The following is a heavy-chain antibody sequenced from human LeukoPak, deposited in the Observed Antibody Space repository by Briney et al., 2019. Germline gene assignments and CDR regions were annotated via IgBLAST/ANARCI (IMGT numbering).Heavy chain of an antibody. J-gene: IGHJ3*02. Sequence: SETLSLTCTVSGGSISSGDYYWSWIRQPPGKGLEWIGYIYYSGSTYYNPSLKSRVTISVDTSKNQFSLKLSSVTAADTALYYCAKDLAAAGTGDAFDIWGQGTMVTVSS. CDR2: IYYSGST. V-gene: IGHV4-30-4*01. D-gene: IGHD6-13*01. CDR1: GGSISSGDYY. CDR3: AKDLAAAGTGDAFDI.